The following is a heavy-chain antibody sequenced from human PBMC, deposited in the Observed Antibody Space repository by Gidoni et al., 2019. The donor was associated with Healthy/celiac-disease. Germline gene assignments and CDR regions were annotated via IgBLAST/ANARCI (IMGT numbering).Heavy chain of an antibody. CDR2: RSYDGSNK. CDR3: AKDLRRQCSSTSCYEAYYYYYGMDV. Sequence: QVPLVESGGGGVQPGRSLRLSCADSGFPFSSSALHRVRPAPGKGLEVVAVRSYDGSNKYYADSVKGRFTISRDNSKNTLYLQMNSLRAEDTAVYYCAKDLRRQCSSTSCYEAYYYYYGMDVWGQGTTVTVSS. CDR1: GFPFSSSA. D-gene: IGHD2-2*01. J-gene: IGHJ6*02. V-gene: IGHV3-30*18.